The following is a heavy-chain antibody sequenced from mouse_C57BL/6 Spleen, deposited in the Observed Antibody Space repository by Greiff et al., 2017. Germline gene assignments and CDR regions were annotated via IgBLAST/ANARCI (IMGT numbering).Heavy chain of an antibody. CDR1: GYTFTDYE. CDR3: TRSGYYGSSPFAY. Sequence: VQLQQSGAELVRPGASVTLSCKASGYTFTDYEMHWVKQTPVHGLEWIGAIDPETGGTAYNQKFKGKAILTADKSSSPAYMELSSLTSEDSAVYYCTRSGYYGSSPFAYWGQGTLVTVSA. V-gene: IGHV1-15*01. J-gene: IGHJ3*01. D-gene: IGHD1-1*01. CDR2: IDPETGGT.